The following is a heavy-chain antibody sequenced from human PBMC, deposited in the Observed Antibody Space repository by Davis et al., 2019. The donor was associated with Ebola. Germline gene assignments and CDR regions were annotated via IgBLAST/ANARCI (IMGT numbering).Heavy chain of an antibody. Sequence: GGSLRLSCAASGFTFSSYAMHWVRQAPGQGLEWVAVISYDGSNKYYADSVKGRFTISRDNSKNTLYLQMNSLRAEDTAVYYCARGSQGPRYEPFDYWGQGTLVTVSS. CDR3: ARGSQGPRYEPFDY. J-gene: IGHJ4*02. CDR2: ISYDGSNK. V-gene: IGHV3-30-3*01. D-gene: IGHD3-3*01. CDR1: GFTFSSYA.